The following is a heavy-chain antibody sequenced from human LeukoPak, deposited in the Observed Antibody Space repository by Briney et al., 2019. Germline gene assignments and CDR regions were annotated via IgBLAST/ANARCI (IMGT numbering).Heavy chain of an antibody. CDR1: GYTFTSYY. CDR3: ARGEGMGPYYDSSGYYLDV. J-gene: IGHJ6*02. Sequence: ASVKVSCKASGYTFTSYYIHWVRQAPGQGLEWMGWINPKNGGTNYAQKFQGRVTMTRDTSISTAYMELSRLRSDDTAVYYCARGEGMGPYYDSSGYYLDVWGQGTTVTVSS. D-gene: IGHD3-22*01. V-gene: IGHV1-2*02. CDR2: INPKNGGT.